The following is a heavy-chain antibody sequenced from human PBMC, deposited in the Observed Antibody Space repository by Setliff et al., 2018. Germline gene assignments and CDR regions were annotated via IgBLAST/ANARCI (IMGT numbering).Heavy chain of an antibody. J-gene: IGHJ4*02. D-gene: IGHD3-10*01. V-gene: IGHV4-34*01. CDR2: IYYSGST. CDR1: GGSFSDYW. CDR3: ATPGRRFGESIDY. Sequence: PSETLSLTCAAYGGSFSDYWWSWIRQLPGKGLEWIGCIYYSGSTYYNPSLKSRVTISVDTSKNQFSLKLTSVTAADTAVYYCATPGRRFGESIDYWGQGTLVTVSS.